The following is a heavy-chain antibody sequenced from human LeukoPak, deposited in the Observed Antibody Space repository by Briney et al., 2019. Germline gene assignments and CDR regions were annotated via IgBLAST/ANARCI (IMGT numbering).Heavy chain of an antibody. CDR2: INHSGST. J-gene: IGHJ5*02. D-gene: IGHD3-10*01. V-gene: IGHV4-38-2*02. Sequence: SETLSLTCTVSGYPITSSDYWGWIRQPPGKGLEWIGEINHSGSTNYNPSLKSRVTISVDTSKNQFSLKLSSVTAADTAVYYCARRVRGVMSERSWGIREKNWFDPWGQGTLVTVSS. CDR3: ARRVRGVMSERSWGIREKNWFDP. CDR1: GYPITSSDY.